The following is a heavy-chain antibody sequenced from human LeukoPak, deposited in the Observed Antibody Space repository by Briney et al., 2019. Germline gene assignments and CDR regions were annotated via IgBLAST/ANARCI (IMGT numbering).Heavy chain of an antibody. V-gene: IGHV1-2*02. D-gene: IGHD3-22*01. Sequence: ASVKVSCKASGYSFTAYYMHWVRQAPGQGLEWMGWINPNSGGTNYAQKFQGRVTMTRDTSISTAYMELRSLRSDDTAVYYRARGGVTMIVDFDYWGQGTLVTVSS. J-gene: IGHJ4*02. CDR2: INPNSGGT. CDR3: ARGGVTMIVDFDY. CDR1: GYSFTAYY.